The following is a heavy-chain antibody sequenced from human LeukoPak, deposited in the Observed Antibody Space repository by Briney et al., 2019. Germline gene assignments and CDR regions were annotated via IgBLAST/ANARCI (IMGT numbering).Heavy chain of an antibody. Sequence: PGRSLRLSCAASGFTFSSYGMHWVRQVPGKGLEWVAVIWYDGSNKYYADSVKGRFTISRDNSKNTLYLQMNSLRAEDTAVYYCASTSGWYEPIDYWGQGTLVTVSS. D-gene: IGHD6-19*01. CDR1: GFTFSSYG. J-gene: IGHJ4*02. V-gene: IGHV3-33*01. CDR2: IWYDGSNK. CDR3: ASTSGWYEPIDY.